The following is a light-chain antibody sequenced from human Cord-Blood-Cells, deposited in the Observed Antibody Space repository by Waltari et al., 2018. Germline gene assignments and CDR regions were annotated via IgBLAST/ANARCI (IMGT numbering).Light chain of an antibody. CDR3: QQYNNWPPFIT. J-gene: IGKJ5*01. V-gene: IGKV3-15*01. CDR2: GAS. CDR1: QSVSSN. Sequence: EIVMTQSPATLSVSPGERATLSCRASQSVSSNLAWYQQKPGQAPRLLIYGASTRATGIPDRFSGSGSGTEFTLTISSLQSEDFAVYYCQQYNNWPPFITFGQGTRLEIK.